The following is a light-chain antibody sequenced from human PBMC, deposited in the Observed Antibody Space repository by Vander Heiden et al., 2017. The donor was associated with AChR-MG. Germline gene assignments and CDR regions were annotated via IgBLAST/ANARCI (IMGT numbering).Light chain of an antibody. V-gene: IGKV2-28*01. CDR1: QSLLHNNGYNY. CDR2: LGS. Sequence: DIAMTQSRLSMPVTPGEPASISCRSSQSLLHNNGYNYLDWYLQKPGQSPQLLIYLGSTRASGVPDRFSGSGSGTDFTLKISRVEAEDVGVYYCMQAIQAPPTFGGGTKVEIK. CDR3: MQAIQAPPT. J-gene: IGKJ4*01.